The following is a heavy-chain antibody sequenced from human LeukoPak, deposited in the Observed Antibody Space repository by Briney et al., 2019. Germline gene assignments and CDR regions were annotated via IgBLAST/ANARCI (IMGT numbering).Heavy chain of an antibody. Sequence: PGGSLRLSCAASGFTFSSYWMSWVRQAPGKGLVWVANIKQDGSEKYYVDSVKGRFTISRDNAKNSLYLQMNSLRAADTAVYYCARAYYNYDSSGYYGYWGQGTLVTVSS. CDR3: ARAYYNYDSSGYYGY. CDR2: IKQDGSEK. CDR1: GFTFSSYW. D-gene: IGHD3-22*01. V-gene: IGHV3-7*03. J-gene: IGHJ4*02.